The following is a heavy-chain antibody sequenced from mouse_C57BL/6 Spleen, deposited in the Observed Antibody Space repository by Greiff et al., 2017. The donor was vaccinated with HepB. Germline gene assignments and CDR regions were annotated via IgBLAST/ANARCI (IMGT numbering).Heavy chain of an antibody. Sequence: SGAELVKPGASVKISCKASGYAFSSYWMNWVKQRPGKGLEWIGQIYPGDGDTNYNGKFKGKATLTADKSSSTAYMQLSSLTSEDSAVYFCARVTTVVEDYAMDYWGQGTSVTVSS. D-gene: IGHD1-1*01. CDR2: IYPGDGDT. CDR1: GYAFSSYW. CDR3: ARVTTVVEDYAMDY. V-gene: IGHV1-80*01. J-gene: IGHJ4*01.